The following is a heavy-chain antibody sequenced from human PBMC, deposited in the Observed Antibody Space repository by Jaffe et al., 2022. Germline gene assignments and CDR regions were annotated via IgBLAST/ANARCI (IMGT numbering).Heavy chain of an antibody. J-gene: IGHJ1*01. V-gene: IGHV3-30*02. D-gene: IGHD2-15*01. Sequence: QVQLVESGGGVVQPGGSLRLSCAASGFTFSSYGMHWVRQAPGKGLEWVAFIRYDGSNKYYADSVKGRFTISRDNSKNTLYLQMNSLRAEDTAVYYCAKDRNPVVAATPGYFQHWGQGTLVTVSS. CDR1: GFTFSSYG. CDR3: AKDRNPVVAATPGYFQH. CDR2: IRYDGSNK.